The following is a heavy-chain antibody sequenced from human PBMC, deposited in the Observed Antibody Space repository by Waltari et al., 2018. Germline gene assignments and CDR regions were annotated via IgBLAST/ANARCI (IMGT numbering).Heavy chain of an antibody. CDR3: ARDFRGRIIAARLGAFDI. CDR2: IYYSGST. D-gene: IGHD6-6*01. V-gene: IGHV4-39*07. CDR1: GGSISRSSYY. Sequence: QLQLQESGPGLVKPSETLSLPCTVSGGSISRSSYYLGWIRPPPGKGLEWIGSIYYSGSTYYNPSLKSRVTISVDTSKNQFSLKLSSVTAADTAVYYCARDFRGRIIAARLGAFDIWGQGTMVTVSS. J-gene: IGHJ3*02.